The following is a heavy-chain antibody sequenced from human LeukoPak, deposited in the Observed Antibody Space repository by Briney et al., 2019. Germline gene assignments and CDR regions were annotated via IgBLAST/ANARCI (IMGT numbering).Heavy chain of an antibody. CDR3: ARDRGGVGYFDY. D-gene: IGHD2-15*01. J-gene: IGHJ4*02. CDR2: IYSDGST. V-gene: IGHV3-53*01. CDR1: GFTVSSDY. Sequence: GGSLRLSCAASGFTVSSDYMNWVRQAPEKGLEWVSVIYSDGSTYHADSVKGRFTISRDNSKNTLYLQMNSLRVEDTAVYYCARDRGGVGYFDYWGQGTLVTVSS.